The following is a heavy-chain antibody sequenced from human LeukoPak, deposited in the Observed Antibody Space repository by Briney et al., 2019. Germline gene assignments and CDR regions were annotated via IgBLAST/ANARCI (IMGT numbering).Heavy chain of an antibody. V-gene: IGHV4-59*08. D-gene: IGHD6-6*01. Sequence: SETLSLTCTVSGGSISSYYWSWIRQPPGKGLEWIGYIYYSGSTNYNPSLKSRVTISVDTSKNQFSLKLSSVTAADTAVYYCATRVTAARLEMDDYWGQGTLVTVSS. J-gene: IGHJ4*02. CDR2: IYYSGST. CDR3: ATRVTAARLEMDDY. CDR1: GGSISSYY.